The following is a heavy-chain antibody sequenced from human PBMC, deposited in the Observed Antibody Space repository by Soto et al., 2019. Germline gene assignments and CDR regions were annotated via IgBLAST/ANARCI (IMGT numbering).Heavy chain of an antibody. V-gene: IGHV4-31*03. CDR3: ARDEGEGYVSRSGFWEV. D-gene: IGHD3-16*01. Sequence: QVQLQESGPGLVKPSQTLSLTCTVSGGSISSGGYYWSWIRQHPGKGLEWIGYIYYSGSTYYNPSLKSRVTISVDTSKNQFSLKLSSVTAADTAVYYCARDEGEGYVSRSGFWEVWGQGTTVTVSS. CDR1: GGSISSGGYY. J-gene: IGHJ6*02. CDR2: IYYSGST.